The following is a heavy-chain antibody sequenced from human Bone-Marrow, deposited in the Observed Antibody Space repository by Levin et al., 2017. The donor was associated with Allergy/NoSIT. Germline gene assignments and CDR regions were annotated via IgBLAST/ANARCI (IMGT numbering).Heavy chain of an antibody. V-gene: IGHV3-72*01. Sequence: SCAVSGFTFSDHYLDWVRQAPGKGLEWVGRSRNKANRYTTEYAASVKGRFTLSRDHSQNSLFLQMNSLRTDDTAVYFCARSGSALPFDYWGQGILVTVSS. CDR2: SRNKANRYTT. CDR1: GFTFSDHY. D-gene: IGHD3-10*01. J-gene: IGHJ4*02. CDR3: ARSGSALPFDY.